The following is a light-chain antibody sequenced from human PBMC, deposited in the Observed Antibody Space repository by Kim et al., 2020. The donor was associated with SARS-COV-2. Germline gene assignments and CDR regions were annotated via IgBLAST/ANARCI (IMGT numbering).Light chain of an antibody. CDR1: QSISSN. Sequence: EIVMTQSPATLSVSPGERATLSCRASQSISSNLAWYQQKPGQAPRLLISGASTRATGIPVRFSGSGSGTEFTLTINSLQSEDFAVYYCQQYNNWPPWTFGQGTKLEI. J-gene: IGKJ1*01. CDR2: GAS. V-gene: IGKV3-15*01. CDR3: QQYNNWPPWT.